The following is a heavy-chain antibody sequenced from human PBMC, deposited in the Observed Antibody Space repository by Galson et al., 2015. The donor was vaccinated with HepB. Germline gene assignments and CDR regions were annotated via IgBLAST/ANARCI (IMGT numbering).Heavy chain of an antibody. CDR2: IDWDDDK. D-gene: IGHD6-13*01. J-gene: IGHJ6*02. Sequence: PALVKPTQTLTLTCTFSGFSLSTSGMCVSWIRQPPGKALEWLALIDWDDDKYYSSSLKTRLTISKDTSKNQVVLTMTNMDPVDTATYYCARTSHAYSSSWYGENYYYGMDVWGQGTTVTVSS. V-gene: IGHV2-70*01. CDR3: ARTSHAYSSSWYGENYYYGMDV. CDR1: GFSLSTSGMC.